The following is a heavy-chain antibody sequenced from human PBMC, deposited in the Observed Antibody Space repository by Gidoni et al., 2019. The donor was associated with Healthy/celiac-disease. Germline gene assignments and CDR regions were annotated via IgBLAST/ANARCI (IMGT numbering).Heavy chain of an antibody. CDR1: GFTFSSQA. CDR3: ARDLGSMWTCIDY. V-gene: IGHV3-30*04. Sequence: QVELVGSGGGVVQTGRSLRLCCAASGFTFSSQAMHWVRQAPGKGLEWVAVISYDGSNKYYADSVKGRFTISRDNSKNTLYVQMNSLRAEDTAVYYCARDLGSMWTCIDYWGQGTLVTVSS. J-gene: IGHJ4*02. D-gene: IGHD1-26*01. CDR2: ISYDGSNK.